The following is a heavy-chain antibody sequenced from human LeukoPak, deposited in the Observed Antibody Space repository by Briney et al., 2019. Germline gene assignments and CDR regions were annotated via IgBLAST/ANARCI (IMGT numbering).Heavy chain of an antibody. J-gene: IGHJ4*02. CDR2: FDPEDGET. V-gene: IGHV1-24*01. CDR3: ATGVVGYFGWLLPNFDY. Sequence: GASVKVSCKVSGYTLTELSMHWVRQAPGKGLEWMGGFDPEDGETIYAQKFQGRVTMTEDTSTDTAYMELSSLRSEDTAVYYCATGVVGYFGWLLPNFDYWGQGTLVTVSS. D-gene: IGHD3-9*01. CDR1: GYTLTELS.